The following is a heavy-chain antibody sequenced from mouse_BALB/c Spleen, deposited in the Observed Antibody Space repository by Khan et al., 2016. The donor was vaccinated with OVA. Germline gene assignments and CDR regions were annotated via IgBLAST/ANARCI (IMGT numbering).Heavy chain of an antibody. D-gene: IGHD1-1*01. CDR1: GYTFSSYW. CDR2: ILPGSGSN. V-gene: IGHV1-9*01. CDR3: ARGNYYGSSSWFGY. J-gene: IGHJ3*01. Sequence: QVQLKQSGAELMKPGASVKISCKATGYTFSSYWIEWVKQRPGHGLEWIGEILPGSGSNNYNEKFKGKATFTADTSSNTAYRQLSSLTSEDSAVYYCARGNYYGSSSWFGYWGQGTLVTVST.